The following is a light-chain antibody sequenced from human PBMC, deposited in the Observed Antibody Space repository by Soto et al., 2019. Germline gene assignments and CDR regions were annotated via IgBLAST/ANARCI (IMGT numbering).Light chain of an antibody. CDR2: DAS. CDR1: QSVSSY. Sequence: EIVLTQSPATLSLSPGERATLSCRASQSVSSYLAWYQQKPGQAPRLLIYDASNRATGIPARFSGSGSGTDFTLTISSLEPEDFAVYYWQQRSNWRRTFGQGTKLEIK. CDR3: QQRSNWRRT. V-gene: IGKV3-11*01. J-gene: IGKJ2*01.